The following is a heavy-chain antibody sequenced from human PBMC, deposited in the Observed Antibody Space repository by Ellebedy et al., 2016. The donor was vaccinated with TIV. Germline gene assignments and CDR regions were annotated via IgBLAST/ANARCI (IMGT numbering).Heavy chain of an antibody. Sequence: GESLKISCAASGFTFSSYWMHWVRQAPGKGLVWVSLINSDGSRTTYADSVKGRFTISRDNAKNSLYLQMNSMRDEDTAVYYCARDEAEVGATFFGYWGQGTLVTVSS. CDR3: ARDEAEVGATFFGY. J-gene: IGHJ4*02. V-gene: IGHV3-74*01. CDR1: GFTFSSYW. D-gene: IGHD1-26*01. CDR2: INSDGSRT.